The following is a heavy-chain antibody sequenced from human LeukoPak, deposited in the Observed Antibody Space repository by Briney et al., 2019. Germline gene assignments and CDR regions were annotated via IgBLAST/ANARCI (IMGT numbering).Heavy chain of an antibody. CDR3: VKDLDYGGNSGGY. J-gene: IGHJ4*02. CDR2: IIGSGSST. Sequence: GGSLRLSCAASGFTFSSYAMSWVRQAPGKGLEWVSAIIGSGSSTYYADSVKGRFTISRDNSKNTLFLQMNSLRAEDTAVYYCVKDLDYGGNSGGYWGQGTLVTVSS. V-gene: IGHV3-23*01. D-gene: IGHD4-23*01. CDR1: GFTFSSYA.